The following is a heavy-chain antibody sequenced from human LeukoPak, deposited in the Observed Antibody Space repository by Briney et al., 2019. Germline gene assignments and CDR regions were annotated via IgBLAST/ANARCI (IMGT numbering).Heavy chain of an antibody. J-gene: IGHJ2*01. CDR3: AGGSKYWYFDL. CDR2: ISGSGSST. V-gene: IGHV3-23*01. CDR1: GFTFSSYA. Sequence: GGSLRLSCAASGFTFSSYAMNWVRQAPGKGLQWVSSISGSGSSTYYADFVKGRITISRDNSKNTLYLQMNSLRADDTAVYYCAGGSKYWYFDLWGRGTLVTVSS. D-gene: IGHD3-16*01.